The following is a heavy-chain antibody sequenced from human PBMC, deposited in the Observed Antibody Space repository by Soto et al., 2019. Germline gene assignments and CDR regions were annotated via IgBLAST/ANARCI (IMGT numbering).Heavy chain of an antibody. D-gene: IGHD6-19*01. CDR3: AFGWYGKNYYYYYGMDV. V-gene: IGHV1-46*01. Sequence: GASVKVSCKASGYTFTSYYMHWVRLAPGQGLEWMGIINPSGGSTSYAQKFQGRVTMTRDTSTSTVYMELSSLRSEDTAVYYCAFGWYGKNYYYYYGMDVWSQGTTVTVSS. CDR2: INPSGGST. CDR1: GYTFTSYY. J-gene: IGHJ6*02.